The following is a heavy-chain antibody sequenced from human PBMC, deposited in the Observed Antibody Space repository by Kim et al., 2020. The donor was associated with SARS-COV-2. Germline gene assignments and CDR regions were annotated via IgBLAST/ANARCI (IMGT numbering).Heavy chain of an antibody. CDR3: TTDRSITMVRGREVYYYYYGMDV. D-gene: IGHD3-10*01. CDR1: GFTFSNAW. CDR2: IKSKTDGGTT. Sequence: GGSLRLSCAASGFTFSNAWMSWVRQAPGKGLEWVGRIKSKTDGGTTDYAAPVKGRFTISRDDSKNTLYLQMNSLKTEDTAVYYCTTDRSITMVRGREVYYYYYGMDVWGQGTTVTVSS. V-gene: IGHV3-15*01. J-gene: IGHJ6*02.